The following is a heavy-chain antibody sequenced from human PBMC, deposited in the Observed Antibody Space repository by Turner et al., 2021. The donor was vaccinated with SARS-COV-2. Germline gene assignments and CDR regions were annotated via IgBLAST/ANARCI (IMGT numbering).Heavy chain of an antibody. J-gene: IGHJ5*02. CDR3: ARAAQLTVWFDP. V-gene: IGHV1-8*01. Sequence: QVQLVQSGAEVKKPRASCQVSCKASGYTFTSYDMNWVRQATGQGLEWMGWMNPNSGNTGYAQKFQGRVTMTRNTSISTAYMELSGLRSEDTAVYYCARAAQLTVWFDPWGQGTLVTVSS. CDR1: GYTFTSYD. D-gene: IGHD3-9*01. CDR2: MNPNSGNT.